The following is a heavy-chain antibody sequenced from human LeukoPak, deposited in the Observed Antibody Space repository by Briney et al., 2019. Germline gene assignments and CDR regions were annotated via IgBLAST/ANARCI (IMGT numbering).Heavy chain of an antibody. CDR1: GGTFSSYA. CDR3: ATLDYYDTKNDY. V-gene: IGHV1-69*05. CDR2: IIPIFGTA. Sequence: SVKVSCKASGGTFSSYAINWVRQAPGQGLEWMGRIIPIFGTANYAQKFQGRVTITTDESTSTAYMELSSLRSEDTAVYYCATLDYYDTKNDYWGQGTLVTVSS. D-gene: IGHD3-22*01. J-gene: IGHJ4*02.